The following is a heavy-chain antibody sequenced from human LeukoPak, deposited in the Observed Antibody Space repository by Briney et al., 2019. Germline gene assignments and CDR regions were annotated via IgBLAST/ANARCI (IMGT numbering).Heavy chain of an antibody. V-gene: IGHV1-24*01. CDR1: GYTLTELS. D-gene: IGHD3-10*01. J-gene: IGHJ4*02. CDR2: FHPEDSET. CDR3: AIISRGGHFDY. Sequence: ASVKDSCKVSGYTLTELSMHWVRQAPGKGLEWMGGFHPEDSETIYAQKFQGRVTMTEDTSTDTAYMELSSLRSEDTAVYYCAIISRGGHFDYWGQGTLVTVSS.